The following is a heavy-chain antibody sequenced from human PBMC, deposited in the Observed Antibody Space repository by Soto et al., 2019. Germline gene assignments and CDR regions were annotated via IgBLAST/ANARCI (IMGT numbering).Heavy chain of an antibody. D-gene: IGHD3-3*01. J-gene: IGHJ6*02. CDR3: VRRSGNVFRFLQWYRPLDV. CDR1: GFTFSDYY. V-gene: IGHV3-11*06. CDR2: ISSSSSYT. Sequence: QVQLVESGGDLVRPGGSLRLSCAASGFTFSDYYMSWIRQAPGKGLEWVSYISSSSSYTNYADSVEGRFIISRDNAKNTLYLQINSLRAEDTAVYYCVRRSGNVFRFLQWYRPLDVWGQGTTVTVSS.